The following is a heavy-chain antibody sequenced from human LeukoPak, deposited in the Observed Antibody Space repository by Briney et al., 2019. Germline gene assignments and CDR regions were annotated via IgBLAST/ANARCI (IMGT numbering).Heavy chain of an antibody. CDR3: ARGAQITIFGVDNY. Sequence: ASVKVSCKASGYTFTSYGISWVRQAPGQGLEWMGWISAYNGNTNYAQKLQGRVTMTRDTSTSTVYMELSSLRSEDTAVYYCARGAQITIFGVDNYWGQGTLVTVSS. J-gene: IGHJ4*02. CDR1: GYTFTSYG. V-gene: IGHV1-18*01. D-gene: IGHD3-3*01. CDR2: ISAYNGNT.